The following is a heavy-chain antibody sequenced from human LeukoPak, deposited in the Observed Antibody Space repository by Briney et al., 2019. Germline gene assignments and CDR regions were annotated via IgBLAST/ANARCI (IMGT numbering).Heavy chain of an antibody. V-gene: IGHV3-53*01. CDR2: IYSGGST. J-gene: IGHJ6*03. Sequence: GGSLRLSCAASGFTVSSNYMSWVRQAPGKGLEWVSVIYSGGSTYYADSVKGRFTISRDNSKNTLYLQMNSLRAEDTAVYYCARVYSSGWYINYYMDVWGKGTTVTVSS. D-gene: IGHD6-19*01. CDR1: GFTVSSNY. CDR3: ARVYSSGWYINYYMDV.